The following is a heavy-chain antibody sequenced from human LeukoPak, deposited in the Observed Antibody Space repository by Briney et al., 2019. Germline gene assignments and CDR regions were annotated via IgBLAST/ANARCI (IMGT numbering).Heavy chain of an antibody. D-gene: IGHD3-22*01. CDR3: ARPLYYDSTGYHQYYFDH. Sequence: VASVKVSCKASGGTFSSYTISWVRQAPGQGLEWMGWISAYNGNTNYAQNLQGRVTMTTETSTSTAYMDLRSLRSDDTAVYYCARPLYYDSTGYHQYYFDHWGQGTLVTVSS. CDR1: GGTFSSYT. J-gene: IGHJ4*02. CDR2: ISAYNGNT. V-gene: IGHV1-18*01.